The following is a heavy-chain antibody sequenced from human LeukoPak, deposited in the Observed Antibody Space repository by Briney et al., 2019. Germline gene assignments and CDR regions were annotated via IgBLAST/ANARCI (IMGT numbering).Heavy chain of an antibody. V-gene: IGHV3-30*02. CDR2: IRYDGSNE. J-gene: IGHJ3*02. D-gene: IGHD2-21*02. CDR3: AKGLTVGDAFDI. CDR1: GFSFSGYG. Sequence: GGSLRLSCAASGFSFSGYGMHWVRQAPGKGLEWVAFIRYDGSNEYYADSVKGRFTISRDKSKNTLSLQMNGLRVEDTAVYYCAKGLTVGDAFDIWGQGTMVTVSS.